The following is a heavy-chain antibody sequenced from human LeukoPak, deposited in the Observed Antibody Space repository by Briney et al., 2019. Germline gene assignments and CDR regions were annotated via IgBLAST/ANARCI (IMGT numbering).Heavy chain of an antibody. V-gene: IGHV3-48*03. D-gene: IGHD2-21*02. Sequence: PGGSLRLSCAASGFTFSSYEMNWVRQAPGKGLEWVSYISGSGRTIYYADSVKGRFTISRDSAKSSLYLQMNSLRAEDTAVYYCASLYCGADCYSGYWGQGTLVTVSS. CDR3: ASLYCGADCYSGY. CDR1: GFTFSSYE. CDR2: ISGSGRTI. J-gene: IGHJ4*02.